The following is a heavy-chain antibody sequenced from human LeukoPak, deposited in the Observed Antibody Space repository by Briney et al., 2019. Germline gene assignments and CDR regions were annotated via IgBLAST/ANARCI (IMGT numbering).Heavy chain of an antibody. D-gene: IGHD3-10*01. CDR3: ARAGAILWFGEFDP. CDR2: INPNSGGT. J-gene: IGHJ5*02. Sequence: ASVKVSCKASGYTFTGYYMHWVRQAPGQGLEWMGWINPNSGGTNYAQKFQGRVTMTRDTSISTAYMELSSLRSDDTAVYYCARAGAILWFGEFDPWGQGTLVTVSS. CDR1: GYTFTGYY. V-gene: IGHV1-2*02.